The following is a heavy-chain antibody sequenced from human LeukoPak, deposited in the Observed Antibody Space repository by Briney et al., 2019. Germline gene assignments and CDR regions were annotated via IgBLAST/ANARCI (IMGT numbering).Heavy chain of an antibody. CDR2: INSGGSST. CDR3: AKVTLGLLWFGELLSLDY. D-gene: IGHD3-10*01. J-gene: IGHJ4*02. V-gene: IGHV3-74*01. CDR1: EFTFSNYW. Sequence: GGSLRLSCAASEFTFSNYWMHWVRQAPGKGLVWVSRINSGGSSTSYAESVKGRFTISRDNAKNTLYLQMNRLRAEDTAVYYCAKVTLGLLWFGELLSLDYWGQGTLVTVSS.